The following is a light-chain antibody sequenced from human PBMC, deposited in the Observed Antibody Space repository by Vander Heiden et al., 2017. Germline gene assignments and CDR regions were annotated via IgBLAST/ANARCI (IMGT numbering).Light chain of an antibody. V-gene: IGKV1-39*01. CDR1: QSLSNH. CDR3: QQTYNTPRT. CDR2: AAS. Sequence: DIQMTQSPSSLSASVGDGVTITCRASQSLSNHLEWYQQKPGRAPKLLIYAASGLQSGVASRFSGSGSGTDFTLTISSLQPEDFATYYCQQTYNTPRTFGQGTKVEIK. J-gene: IGKJ1*01.